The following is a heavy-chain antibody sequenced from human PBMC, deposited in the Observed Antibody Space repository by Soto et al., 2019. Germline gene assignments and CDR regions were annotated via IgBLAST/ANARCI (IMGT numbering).Heavy chain of an antibody. CDR1: GGSISSGDYY. J-gene: IGHJ6*02. CDR3: ARDRRDSSSWTADYYYYGMDV. V-gene: IGHV4-30-4*01. D-gene: IGHD6-13*01. Sequence: SETLSLTCTVSGGSISSGDYYWSWIGQPPGKGLEWIGYIYYSGSTYYNPSLKSRVTISVDTSKNQFSLKLSSVTAADTAVYYCARDRRDSSSWTADYYYYGMDVWGQGTTVTVSS. CDR2: IYYSGST.